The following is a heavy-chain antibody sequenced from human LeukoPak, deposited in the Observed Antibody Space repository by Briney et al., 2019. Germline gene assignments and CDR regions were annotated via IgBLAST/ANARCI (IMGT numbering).Heavy chain of an antibody. D-gene: IGHD2-15*01. J-gene: IGHJ4*02. Sequence: SETLSLTCSVSSESSSRSTDYWGWIRQPPGKGLEWIGTIYNSGSMYSNPSLKSRVTIFIDTSKNQISLKLSSVTAADTAVYYCARNPFGYCTGGSCLRDFDYWAQGTLVTVSS. CDR1: SESSSRSTDY. CDR3: ARNPFGYCTGGSCLRDFDY. V-gene: IGHV4-39*01. CDR2: IYNSGSM.